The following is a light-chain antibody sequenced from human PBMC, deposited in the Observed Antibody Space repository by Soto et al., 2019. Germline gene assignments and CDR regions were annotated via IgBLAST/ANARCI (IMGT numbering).Light chain of an antibody. CDR1: SFNIGDNY. CDR3: GSWDTSLSGII. Sequence: QSVLTQPPSVSAAPGQKVTISCSGGSFNIGDNYVSWYQQLPGTAPRLLIYDNNKRPSGIPDRFSGSKSGTSATLDISGLQTGDEADYYCGSWDTSLSGIIFGGGTKVT. CDR2: DNN. J-gene: IGLJ2*01. V-gene: IGLV1-51*01.